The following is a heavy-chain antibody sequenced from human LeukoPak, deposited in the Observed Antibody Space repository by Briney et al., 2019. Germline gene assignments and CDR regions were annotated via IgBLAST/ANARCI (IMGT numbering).Heavy chain of an antibody. CDR1: GFTFSSYA. V-gene: IGHV3-23*01. D-gene: IGHD3-10*01. J-gene: IGHJ4*02. Sequence: GGSLRLSCVASGFTFSSYAMSWVRQAPGKGLEWVSSISGSGGSTYYADSVKGRLTISRDNSKNTLYLQMNSLRAEDTAVYYCAKDQLGSPDCWGQGTLVTVSS. CDR2: ISGSGGST. CDR3: AKDQLGSPDC.